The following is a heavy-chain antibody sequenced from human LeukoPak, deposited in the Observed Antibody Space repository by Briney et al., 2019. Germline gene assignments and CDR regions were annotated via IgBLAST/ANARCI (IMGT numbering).Heavy chain of an antibody. D-gene: IGHD5-24*01. V-gene: IGHV4-34*01. Sequence: SETLSLTCAVYGGSFSGYYWSWIRQPPGKGLEWIGEINHSGSTNYNPSLKSRVTISVDTSKNQFSLKLSSVTAADTAVYYCAFTGEMATISDAFDIWGQGTMVTVSS. J-gene: IGHJ3*02. CDR2: INHSGST. CDR3: AFTGEMATISDAFDI. CDR1: GGSFSGYY.